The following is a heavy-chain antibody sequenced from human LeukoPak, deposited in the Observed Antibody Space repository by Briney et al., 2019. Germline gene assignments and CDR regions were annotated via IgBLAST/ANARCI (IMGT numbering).Heavy chain of an antibody. CDR1: GFTFSSYA. Sequence: GGSLRLSCAASGFTFSSYAMSWVRQAPGKGLEWVSAISGSGGSTYYADSVKGRFTISSDNSKNTLYLQMNSLRAEDTAVYYCAVGGGSGWFPFDYWGQGTLITVSS. J-gene: IGHJ4*02. D-gene: IGHD6-19*01. CDR2: ISGSGGST. CDR3: AVGGGSGWFPFDY. V-gene: IGHV3-23*01.